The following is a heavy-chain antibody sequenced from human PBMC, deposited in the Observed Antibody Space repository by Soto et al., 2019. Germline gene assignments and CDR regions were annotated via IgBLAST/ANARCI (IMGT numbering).Heavy chain of an antibody. CDR3: ARYSSGWYISYGMDI. V-gene: IGHV1-69*01. D-gene: IGHD6-19*01. J-gene: IGHJ6*02. Sequence: QVQLVQSGAEVKKPGSSVKVSCKASGGTFTTYTISWVRQAPGQGLEWMGGIIPVFGTAHYAQNFQGRVTITADESTSTAYMELSSLSSEDTAVYYCARYSSGWYISYGMDIWGQGTTVTVSS. CDR1: GGTFTTYT. CDR2: IIPVFGTA.